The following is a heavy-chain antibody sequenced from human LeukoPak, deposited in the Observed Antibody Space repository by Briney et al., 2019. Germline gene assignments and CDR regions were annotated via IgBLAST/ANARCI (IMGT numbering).Heavy chain of an antibody. J-gene: IGHJ3*02. V-gene: IGHV4-4*02. CDR3: AREVGSSWDFDAFDI. CDR2: IYHSGST. CDR1: GGSISSSNW. Sequence: SGTLSLTCAVSGGSISSSNWWSWVRQPPGKGLEWIGEIYHSGSTNYNPSLKSRVTISVDKSKNQFSLKLSSVTAADTAVYYCAREVGSSWDFDAFDIWGQGTMVTVSS. D-gene: IGHD6-13*01.